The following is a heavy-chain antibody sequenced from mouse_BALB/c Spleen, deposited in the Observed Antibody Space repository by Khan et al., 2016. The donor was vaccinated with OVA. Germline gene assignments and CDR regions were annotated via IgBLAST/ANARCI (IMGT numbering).Heavy chain of an antibody. J-gene: IGHJ3*01. D-gene: IGHD1-2*01. CDR2: IWGDGST. CDR1: GFSLTGYG. Sequence: QMQLKESGPGLVAPSQSLSITCTVSGFSLTGYGVNWVRQPPGKGLEWLGMIWGDGSTDYNSALKSRLSISKDNSKSQVFFKMNSLQTDDTARYYCARQLRLGGFAYWGQGTLVTVSA. CDR3: ARQLRLGGFAY. V-gene: IGHV2-6-7*01.